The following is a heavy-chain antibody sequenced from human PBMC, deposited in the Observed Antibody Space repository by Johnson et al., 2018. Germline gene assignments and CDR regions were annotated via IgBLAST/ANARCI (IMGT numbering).Heavy chain of an antibody. Sequence: LVQSGGGVVQPGRSLRLSCAASAFTFSSYGMHWVRQAPGKGLEWVAVIWYDGSNKYYADSVKGRFTISIDNSKNTLYLQMNSLRAEDTAVYYCARDSIEYSSSRDAFDIWGQGTMVTVAS. V-gene: IGHV3-33*01. CDR2: IWYDGSNK. CDR3: ARDSIEYSSSRDAFDI. D-gene: IGHD6-6*01. J-gene: IGHJ3*02. CDR1: AFTFSSYG.